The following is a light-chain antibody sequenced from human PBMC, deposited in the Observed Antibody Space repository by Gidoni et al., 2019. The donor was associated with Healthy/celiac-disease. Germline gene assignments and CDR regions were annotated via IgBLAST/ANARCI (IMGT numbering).Light chain of an antibody. V-gene: IGKV1-9*01. CDR3: QQLNSYPHT. Sequence: IQLTQSPSSLSASLGDRVTITCRASQGISSYLAWYQQKPGKAPKLLIYAASTLQSGVPSRFSGSGSGTDCTLTISSRQPEDFATYYCQQLNSYPHTFGQGTKLEIK. CDR2: AAS. J-gene: IGKJ2*01. CDR1: QGISSY.